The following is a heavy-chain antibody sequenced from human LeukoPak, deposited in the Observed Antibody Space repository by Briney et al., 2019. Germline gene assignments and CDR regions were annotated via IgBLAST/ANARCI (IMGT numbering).Heavy chain of an antibody. J-gene: IGHJ4*02. CDR3: ARHVDTGIDY. V-gene: IGHV1-69*04. D-gene: IGHD5-18*01. CDR1: GGTFSSYA. Sequence: SVKVSCKASGGTFSSYAISWVRQAHGQGLEWMGRIIPILGIANYAQKFQGRVTITADKSTSTAYMELSSLRSEDTAVYYCARHVDTGIDYWGQGTLVTVSS. CDR2: IIPILGIA.